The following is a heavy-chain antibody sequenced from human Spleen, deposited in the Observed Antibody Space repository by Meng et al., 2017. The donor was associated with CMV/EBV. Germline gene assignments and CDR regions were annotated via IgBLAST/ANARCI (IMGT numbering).Heavy chain of an antibody. CDR3: ARTSSGSRLLRADS. Sequence: ASGFAFSSFLLRCVHQAAGKGLDFVSPISDSGGHTYYAGSMKSRFTISRDNSKNPLYLQMNSLRAEDTAVYYYARTSSGSRLLRADSWGQGTLVTVSS. V-gene: IGHV3-23*01. J-gene: IGHJ4*02. CDR1: GFAFSSFL. D-gene: IGHD1-26*01. CDR2: ISDSGGHT.